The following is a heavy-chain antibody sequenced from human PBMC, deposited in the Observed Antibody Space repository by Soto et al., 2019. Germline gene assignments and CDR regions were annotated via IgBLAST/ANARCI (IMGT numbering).Heavy chain of an antibody. Sequence: PGGSLRLSCAASGITFIADAMSWVRQAPGKGLEWVSAISGSGATTYYADSVKGRFTISRDNAKNSVSLEMNNLRAEDTAVYYCTREDSIIIPAVADFWGQGTLVTVSS. D-gene: IGHD6-19*01. CDR2: ISGSGATT. V-gene: IGHV3-23*01. J-gene: IGHJ4*02. CDR1: GITFIADA. CDR3: TREDSIIIPAVADF.